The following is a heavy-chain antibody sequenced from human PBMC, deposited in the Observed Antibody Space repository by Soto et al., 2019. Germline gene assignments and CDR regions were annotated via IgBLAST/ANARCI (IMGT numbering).Heavy chain of an antibody. D-gene: IGHD3-10*01. V-gene: IGHV4-31*03. CDR3: ARDGPHSGSGSYTWFDT. CDR2: IHANGIT. J-gene: IGHJ5*02. CDR1: GGSINTGNYY. Sequence: SETLSLTCTVSGGSINTGNYYWSWIRQHPGKGLEWLGYIHANGITYSKPSLKSRITISRDTFKNQFSLKLNSVTDADTAVYYCARDGPHSGSGSYTWFDTWGPGTQVTVSS.